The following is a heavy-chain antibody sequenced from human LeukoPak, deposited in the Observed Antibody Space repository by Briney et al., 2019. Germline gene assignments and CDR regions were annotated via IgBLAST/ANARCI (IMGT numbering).Heavy chain of an antibody. D-gene: IGHD3-22*01. CDR2: TYYSGST. CDR3: ARPYYYDSRIDP. V-gene: IGHV4-30-4*01. J-gene: IGHJ5*02. Sequence: SQTLSLTCTVSGVSISSGDCYWSWIRQPPGKGLEWIGYTYYSGSTYYNPSLKSRVTISVDTSKNQFSLKLSSVTAADTAVYYCARPYYYDSRIDPWGQGTRVTVSS. CDR1: GVSISSGDCY.